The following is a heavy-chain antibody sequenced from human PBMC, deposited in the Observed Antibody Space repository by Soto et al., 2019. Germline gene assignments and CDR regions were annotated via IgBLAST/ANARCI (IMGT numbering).Heavy chain of an antibody. J-gene: IGHJ4*02. Sequence: ASVKVSCKASGYTFTSNDISWVRPAPGQGLEWMGWISTYNGNTNYAQKLQGRVTMTTDTSTSTAYMELRSLRSDDTAVFYCAMIAVARGNYWGQGTLVTVSS. D-gene: IGHD6-19*01. CDR1: GYTFTSND. V-gene: IGHV1-18*04. CDR3: AMIAVARGNY. CDR2: ISTYNGNT.